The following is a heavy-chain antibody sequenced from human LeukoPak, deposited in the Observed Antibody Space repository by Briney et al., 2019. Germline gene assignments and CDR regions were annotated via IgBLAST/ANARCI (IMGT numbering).Heavy chain of an antibody. CDR3: ARLILTGYWYYFDY. J-gene: IGHJ4*02. CDR2: INYSGST. CDR1: GGSISSSSYY. D-gene: IGHD3-9*01. V-gene: IGHV4-39*07. Sequence: SETLSLTCSVSGGSISSSSYYWGWIRQPPGKGLEWIGSINYSGSTYYNPSLKSRVTISVDTSKNQFSLKLSSVTAADTAVYYCARLILTGYWYYFDYWGQGTLVTVSS.